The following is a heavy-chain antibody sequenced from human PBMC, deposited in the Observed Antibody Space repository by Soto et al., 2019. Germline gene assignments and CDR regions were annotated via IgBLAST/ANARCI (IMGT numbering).Heavy chain of an antibody. V-gene: IGHV3-74*01. J-gene: IGHJ6*02. CDR2: INSDGSST. D-gene: IGHD6-13*01. Sequence: GGSLRPSCAASGFTFSSYWMHWVRQAPGKGLVWVSRINSDGSSTSYADSVKGRFTISRDNAKNTLYLQMNSLRAEDTAVYYCARVVGSSSWFYYYYGMDVWGQGTTVTVSS. CDR1: GFTFSSYW. CDR3: ARVVGSSSWFYYYYGMDV.